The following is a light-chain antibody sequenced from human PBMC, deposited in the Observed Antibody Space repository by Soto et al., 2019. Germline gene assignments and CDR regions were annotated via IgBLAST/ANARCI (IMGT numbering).Light chain of an antibody. V-gene: IGKV1-8*01. CDR1: QGISSY. CDR2: AAS. J-gene: IGKJ2*01. Sequence: AIRMTQSPSSFSASTGDRVTITCRVSQGISSYLAWYQQKPGKAPKLLIYAASTLQSGVPSRFSGSGSGTDFTLTISCLQSEDFATYYCQQYYSSPQTFGQGTNLEIK. CDR3: QQYYSSPQT.